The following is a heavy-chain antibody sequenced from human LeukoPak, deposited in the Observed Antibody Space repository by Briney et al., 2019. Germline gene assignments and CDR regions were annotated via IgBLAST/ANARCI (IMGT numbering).Heavy chain of an antibody. D-gene: IGHD2-2*01. Sequence: GGSLRLSCAASGFTFDDYGMSWVRQAPGKGLEWVSGINWNGGSTGYADSVKGRFTISRDNAKNSLYLQMNSLRAEDTALYYCAREGSTSPYYYYYMDVWGKGTTVTVSS. CDR1: GFTFDDYG. V-gene: IGHV3-20*04. J-gene: IGHJ6*03. CDR3: AREGSTSPYYYYYMDV. CDR2: INWNGGST.